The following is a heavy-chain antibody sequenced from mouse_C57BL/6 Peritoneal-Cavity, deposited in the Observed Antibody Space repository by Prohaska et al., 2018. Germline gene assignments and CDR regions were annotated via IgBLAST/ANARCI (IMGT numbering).Heavy chain of an antibody. CDR1: GYTFTDYE. CDR3: IRGGEGSSYEYFGV. V-gene: IGHV1-15*01. CDR2: IDPETGGT. D-gene: IGHD1-1*01. J-gene: IGHJ1*03. Sequence: QVQLQQSGAELVRPGASVTMSCKASGYTFTDYEMNWVKQTPVHGLEWIGAIDPETGGTAYNQKFKGKAILTAYKASSTAYMERRSLTSGDSTVYYCIRGGEGSSYEYFGVWGTGTTVTV.